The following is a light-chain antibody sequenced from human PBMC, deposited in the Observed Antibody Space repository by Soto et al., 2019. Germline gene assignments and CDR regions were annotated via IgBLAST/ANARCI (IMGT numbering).Light chain of an antibody. CDR3: QAWDSSTVV. Sequence: SYELTQPPSVSVSPGQTASITCSGDKLGDKYVCWYQQKPGQSPVVVIYQNNKRRSGIPERFSGSNSGNTATLTISGTQAMDEADYHCQAWDSSTVVFGGGTKLTVL. CDR2: QNN. V-gene: IGLV3-1*01. CDR1: KLGDKY. J-gene: IGLJ2*01.